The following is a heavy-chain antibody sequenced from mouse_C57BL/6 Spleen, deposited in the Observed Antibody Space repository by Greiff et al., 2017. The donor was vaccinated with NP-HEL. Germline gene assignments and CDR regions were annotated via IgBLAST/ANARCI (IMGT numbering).Heavy chain of an antibody. V-gene: IGHV1-80*01. CDR2: IYPGDGGT. CDR3: ARWGGNTADY. J-gene: IGHJ2*01. D-gene: IGHD1-2*01. CDR1: GYAFSSYW. Sequence: QVQQQQSGAELVKPGASVKISCKASGYAFSSYWMNWVKQRPGKGLEWIGQIYPGDGGTNYNGKFKGKATLTADKSSSTAYMQLSSLTAEDSAVYFCARWGGNTADYWGQGTTLTVSS.